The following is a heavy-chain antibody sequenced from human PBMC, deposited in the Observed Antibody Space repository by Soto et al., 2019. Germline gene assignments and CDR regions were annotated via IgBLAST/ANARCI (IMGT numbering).Heavy chain of an antibody. J-gene: IGHJ4*02. D-gene: IGHD3-10*01. Sequence: QVQLVQSGAEVKKPGSSVNVSCKASGGTFSSYAISWVRQAPGQGLEWMGGIIPIFGTANYAQKFPGRVTITADESTSTAYIEVSSLRSEDTAVYYCAGEREYYYGSGWIYYFDHWGQGTLLTVSS. CDR2: IIPIFGTA. CDR3: AGEREYYYGSGWIYYFDH. CDR1: GGTFSSYA. V-gene: IGHV1-69*01.